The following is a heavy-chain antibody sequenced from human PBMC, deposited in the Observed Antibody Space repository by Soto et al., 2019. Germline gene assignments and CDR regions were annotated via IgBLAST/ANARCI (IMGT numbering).Heavy chain of an antibody. J-gene: IGHJ4*02. CDR2: ISGGGTST. D-gene: IGHD1-20*01. V-gene: IGHV3-23*01. Sequence: EVQLLESGGGLVQPGGSLRLSCAASGFTFSNYVLSWVRQAPGRGLEWVSSISGGGTSTYYADSVKGRFSISRDNSNYTLYLQMDSLRADDTAAYYCAKGGLTGTGLDFDYWGQGTLVTVSS. CDR1: GFTFSNYV. CDR3: AKGGLTGTGLDFDY.